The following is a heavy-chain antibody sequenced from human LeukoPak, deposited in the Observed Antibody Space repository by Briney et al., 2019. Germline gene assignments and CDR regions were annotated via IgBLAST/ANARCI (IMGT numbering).Heavy chain of an antibody. V-gene: IGHV3-21*01. CDR3: ASGILADAFDI. CDR1: GFTFSSYS. CDR2: ISSSSSYI. Sequence: PGGSLRLSCAASGFTFSSYSMNWVRQAPGRGLEWVSSISSSSSYIYYADSVKGRFTISRDNAKNSLYLQMNSLRAEDTAVYYCASGILADAFDIWGQGTMVTASS. J-gene: IGHJ3*02. D-gene: IGHD1-14*01.